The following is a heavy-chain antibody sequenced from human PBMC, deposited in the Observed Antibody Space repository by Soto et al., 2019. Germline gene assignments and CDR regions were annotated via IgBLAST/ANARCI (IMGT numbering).Heavy chain of an antibody. Sequence: PGGSLRLSCAASGFTFSNAWMSWVRQAPGKGLEWVGRIKSKIDGGTTDYAAPVKGRFTISRDDSKNTLYVQMNNLKTEDTAVYFCTTWGPYYYDSRGYYFDYWGQGVLVTVSS. CDR2: IKSKIDGGTT. J-gene: IGHJ4*02. CDR3: TTWGPYYYDSRGYYFDY. V-gene: IGHV3-15*01. CDR1: GFTFSNAW. D-gene: IGHD3-22*01.